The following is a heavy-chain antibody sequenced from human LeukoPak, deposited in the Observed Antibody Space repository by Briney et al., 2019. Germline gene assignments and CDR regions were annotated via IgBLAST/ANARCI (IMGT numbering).Heavy chain of an antibody. D-gene: IGHD3-9*01. CDR3: ARDRDWSGGVCAFDI. Sequence: GGSLRLSCAASGFTFSDYYMSWIRQAPGKGLEWGSYISSSGSTIYYADSVKGRFTISRDNAKNSLHLQMNSLRAEDTAVYYCARDRDWSGGVCAFDIWGQGTMVSVSS. CDR1: GFTFSDYY. J-gene: IGHJ3*02. V-gene: IGHV3-11*01. CDR2: ISSSGSTI.